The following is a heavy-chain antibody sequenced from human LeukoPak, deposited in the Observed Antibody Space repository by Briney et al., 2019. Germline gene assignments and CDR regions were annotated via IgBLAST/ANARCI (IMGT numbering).Heavy chain of an antibody. CDR3: AREVGAIQHWFDP. Sequence: PSETLSLTCTVSGGSISSYYWSWIRQPPGKGLEWIGYIYYSGSTNYNPSLKSRVTISVDTSKNQFSLKLSSVTAADTAVYYCAREVGAIQHWFDPWGQGTLSPSPQ. J-gene: IGHJ5*02. V-gene: IGHV4-59*01. CDR1: GGSISSYY. CDR2: IYYSGST. D-gene: IGHD1-26*01.